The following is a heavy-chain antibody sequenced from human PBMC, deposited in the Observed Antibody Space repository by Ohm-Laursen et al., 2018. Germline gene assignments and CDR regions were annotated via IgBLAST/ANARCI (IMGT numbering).Heavy chain of an antibody. J-gene: IGHJ5*02. Sequence: SSVKVSCKASGGTFSSYAISWVRQAPGRGLEWMGRIIPILGIANYAQKFQGRVTFTADKSTSTAYMELSSLRSEDTAVYYCASRYCSGGSCYYFHWFDPWGQGTLVTVSS. V-gene: IGHV1-69*04. CDR3: ASRYCSGGSCYYFHWFDP. CDR2: IIPILGIA. D-gene: IGHD2-15*01. CDR1: GGTFSSYA.